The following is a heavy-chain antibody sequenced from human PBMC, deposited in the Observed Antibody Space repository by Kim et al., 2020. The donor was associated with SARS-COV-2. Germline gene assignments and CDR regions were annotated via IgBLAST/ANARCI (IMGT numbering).Heavy chain of an antibody. CDR2: ISGSGGST. D-gene: IGHD6-19*01. Sequence: GGSLRLSCAASGFTFSSYAMSWVRQAPGKGLEWVSAISGSGGSTYYADSVKGRFTISRDNSKNTLYLQMNSLRAEDTAVYYCAKDQVGLAVAGFDAFDIWCQGTMVTVSS. CDR3: AKDQVGLAVAGFDAFDI. CDR1: GFTFSSYA. J-gene: IGHJ3*02. V-gene: IGHV3-23*01.